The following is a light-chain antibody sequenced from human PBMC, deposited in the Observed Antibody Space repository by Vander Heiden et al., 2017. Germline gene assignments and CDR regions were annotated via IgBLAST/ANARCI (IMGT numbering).Light chain of an antibody. Sequence: YVLTQPPSVSVAPGQTATIPCGGDNIGTKSVHWHQQRPGQAPVLVVYDNGDRPSGISDRFAGSNSDNTASLTISRVEAGDEADFYCQVRDDVTHDRVFGGGTKLTVL. CDR1: NIGTKS. CDR2: DNG. CDR3: QVRDDVTHDRV. J-gene: IGLJ2*01. V-gene: IGLV3-21*02.